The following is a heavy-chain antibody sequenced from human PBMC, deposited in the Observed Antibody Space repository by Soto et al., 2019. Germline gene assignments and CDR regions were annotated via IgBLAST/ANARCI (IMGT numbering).Heavy chain of an antibody. CDR1: GDSISSNNNY. CDR3: ARGRGYSYGLDP. J-gene: IGHJ5*02. D-gene: IGHD5-18*01. Sequence: QVQLQESGPGLVKPSQTLSLTCTVSGDSISSNNNYWSWIRQPTGAGLEWIGFISYSGTTSYSPSLKSRVAISLDTSKNQFSLSLSSVTAADTAVYYCARGRGYSYGLDPWGQGTLVTVSS. CDR2: ISYSGTT. V-gene: IGHV4-30-4*01.